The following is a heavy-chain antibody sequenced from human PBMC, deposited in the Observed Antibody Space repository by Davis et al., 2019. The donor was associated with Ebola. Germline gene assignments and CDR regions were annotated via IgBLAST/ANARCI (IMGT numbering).Heavy chain of an antibody. Sequence: GESLKISCAASGFTFSSYGMHWVRQAPGKGLEWVSAISGSGGSTYYADSVKGRFTISRDNSKNTLYLQMNSLRAEDTAVYYCAILGIAVARAFDYWGQGTLVTVSS. CDR1: GFTFSSYG. CDR3: AILGIAVARAFDY. CDR2: ISGSGGST. D-gene: IGHD6-19*01. V-gene: IGHV3-23*01. J-gene: IGHJ4*02.